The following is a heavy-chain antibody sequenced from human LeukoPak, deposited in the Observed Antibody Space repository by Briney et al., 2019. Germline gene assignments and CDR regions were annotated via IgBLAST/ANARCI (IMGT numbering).Heavy chain of an antibody. Sequence: ASVKVSCKASGGTFSSYAISWVRQAPGQGLEWMGGIIPIFGTANYAQKFQGRVTITADKSTSTAYMELSSLRSEDTAVYYCARTRNDGPADYWGQGTLVTVSS. CDR3: ARTRNDGPADY. J-gene: IGHJ4*02. CDR2: IIPIFGTA. V-gene: IGHV1-69*06. CDR1: GGTFSSYA. D-gene: IGHD5-24*01.